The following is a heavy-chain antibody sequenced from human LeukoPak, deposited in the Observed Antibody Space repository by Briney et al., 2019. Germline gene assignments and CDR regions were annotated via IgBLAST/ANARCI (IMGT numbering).Heavy chain of an antibody. CDR1: GYSISSGYY. CDR2: IYHSGST. J-gene: IGHJ6*03. V-gene: IGHV4-38-2*02. D-gene: IGHD1-26*01. CDR3: ARDAVGATPYYYYMDV. Sequence: SETLSLTCTVSGYSISSGYYWGWIRQPPGKGLEWIGSIYHSGSTYYNPSLKSRVTISVDTSKNQFSLKLSSVTAADTAVYYCARDAVGATPYYYYMDVWGKGTTVTVS.